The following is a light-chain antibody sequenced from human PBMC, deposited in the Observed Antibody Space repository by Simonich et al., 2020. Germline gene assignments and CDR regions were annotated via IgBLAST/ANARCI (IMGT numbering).Light chain of an antibody. Sequence: EIVMTQSPATLSVSPGERATLSCRASKSVSSNLAWYPQKPGQAPRLLIYGASTRATGIPARFSGSGSGTEFTLTISRRQSEDFAVYYCKQYNNWPPLTFGGGTKVEIK. V-gene: IGKV3-15*01. CDR3: KQYNNWPPLT. CDR1: KSVSSN. CDR2: GAS. J-gene: IGKJ4*01.